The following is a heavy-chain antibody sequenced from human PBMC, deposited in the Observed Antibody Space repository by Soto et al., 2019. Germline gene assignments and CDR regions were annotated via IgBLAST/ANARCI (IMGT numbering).Heavy chain of an antibody. CDR3: ARGPRGYVYYHGMDV. CDR1: GGSISSGYYY. CDR2: IDTSGTT. Sequence: SETLSLTCSVSGGSISSGYYYWSWIRQSAGKGLEWIGRIDTSGTTNYNPSLKSRVTMSVDASKNHFSLNLSSVTAADTAVYYCARGPRGYVYYHGMDVWGQGTTVTVSS. D-gene: IGHD3-10*01. V-gene: IGHV4-61*02. J-gene: IGHJ6*02.